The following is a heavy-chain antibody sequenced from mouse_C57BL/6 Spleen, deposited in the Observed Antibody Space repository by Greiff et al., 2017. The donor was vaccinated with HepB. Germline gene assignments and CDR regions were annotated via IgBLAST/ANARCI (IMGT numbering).Heavy chain of an antibody. CDR3: ARDRTPYAMDY. J-gene: IGHJ4*01. CDR2: ISDGGSYT. CDR1: GFTFSSYA. V-gene: IGHV5-4*01. Sequence: EVHLVESGGGLVKPGGSLKLSCAASGFTFSSYAMSWVRQTPEKRLEWVATISDGGSYTYYPDNVKGRFTISRDNAKNHLYLQMSHLKSEDTAVYYCARDRTPYAMDYWGQGTSVTVSS.